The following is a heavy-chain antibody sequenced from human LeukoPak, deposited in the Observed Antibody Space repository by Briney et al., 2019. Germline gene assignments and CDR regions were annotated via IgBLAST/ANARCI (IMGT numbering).Heavy chain of an antibody. CDR3: TRGKYYDFWSGYIYFDY. Sequence: GGSLRLSCTASVFTFGDYAMSWVRQAPGKGLEWVGFIRSRAYGGTTEYAASVKGRFTISRGDSKSIAYLQMNSLKTEDTAVYYCTRGKYYDFWSGYIYFDYWGQGTLVTVSS. CDR1: VFTFGDYA. CDR2: IRSRAYGGTT. V-gene: IGHV3-49*04. D-gene: IGHD3-3*01. J-gene: IGHJ4*02.